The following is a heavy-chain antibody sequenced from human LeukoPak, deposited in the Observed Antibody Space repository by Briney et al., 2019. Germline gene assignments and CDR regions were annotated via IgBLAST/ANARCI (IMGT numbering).Heavy chain of an antibody. CDR3: ARDTSGYPFDY. V-gene: IGHV3-48*03. Sequence: PGGSLRLSCAASGFSFSSYEMNWVRQAPGKGLEWISYISSSGSTVYYADSVKGRFTISRDNAKNSLYLQMNSLRAEDAAVYYCARDTSGYPFDYWGQGTLVTVSS. D-gene: IGHD6-25*01. CDR1: GFSFSSYE. CDR2: ISSSGSTV. J-gene: IGHJ4*02.